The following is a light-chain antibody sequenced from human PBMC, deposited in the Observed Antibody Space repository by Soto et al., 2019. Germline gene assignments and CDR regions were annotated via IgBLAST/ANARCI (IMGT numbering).Light chain of an antibody. V-gene: IGLV1-51*01. J-gene: IGLJ2*01. CDR1: SSNIGSNY. Sequence: QSVLTQPPSVSAAPGQKVTISCSGSSSNIGSNYVSWYQQLPGTAPKLLIYDNVKRPSGIPDRVSGSQSGTSATLGITGLQTGEGADFYCGTWENSLSAVFGGGTKVTVL. CDR2: DNV. CDR3: GTWENSLSAV.